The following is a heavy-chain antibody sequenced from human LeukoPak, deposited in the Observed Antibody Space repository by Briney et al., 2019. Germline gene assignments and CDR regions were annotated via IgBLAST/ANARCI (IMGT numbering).Heavy chain of an antibody. CDR2: IIPIFGTA. Sequence: ASVKVSCKASGGTFSSYAISWVRQAPGQGLEWMGGIIPIFGTANYAQKFQGRVTITADESTSTAYMELSSLRSEDTAVYYCARVPPTYYYDSSGGWYFDLWGRGTLVTVSS. V-gene: IGHV1-69*13. CDR1: GGTFSSYA. J-gene: IGHJ2*01. CDR3: ARVPPTYYYDSSGGWYFDL. D-gene: IGHD3-22*01.